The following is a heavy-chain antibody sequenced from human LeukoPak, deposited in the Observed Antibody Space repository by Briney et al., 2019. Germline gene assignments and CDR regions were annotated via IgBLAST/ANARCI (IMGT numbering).Heavy chain of an antibody. D-gene: IGHD7-27*01. Sequence: PSETLSLTCTVSGGSMNSYYWSWIRQPPGKGLEWIGYIYYSGSTFYNPSLKSRVTISLDTSKNQFSLKLSSVTAADTAVYYCAGPWGSFDYWGQGTLVTVSS. CDR3: AGPWGSFDY. CDR1: GGSMNSYY. V-gene: IGHV4-59*08. J-gene: IGHJ4*02. CDR2: IYYSGST.